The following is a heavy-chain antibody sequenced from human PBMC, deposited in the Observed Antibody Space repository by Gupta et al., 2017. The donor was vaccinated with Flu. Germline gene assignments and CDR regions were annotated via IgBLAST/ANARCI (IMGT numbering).Heavy chain of an antibody. CDR1: GVTFSSYA. Sequence: QVQLVQSGAEVKKPGSSVKVSCKASGVTFSSYAINWVRQAPGQGLEWMGGIIPVFDPTNYAQKFQGRVTITADESTRTAYMELSSLRSEDRAVYYCARKGGGHCSGGTCYSFDYWGQGTLVTVSS. D-gene: IGHD2-15*01. CDR2: IIPVFDPT. CDR3: ARKGGGHCSGGTCYSFDY. V-gene: IGHV1-69*01. J-gene: IGHJ4*02.